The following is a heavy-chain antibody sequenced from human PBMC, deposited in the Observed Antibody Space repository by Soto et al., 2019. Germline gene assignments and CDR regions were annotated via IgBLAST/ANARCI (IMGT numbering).Heavy chain of an antibody. Sequence: WETLSLTCTVSTDSSSSTNSYWGWIRQPPGKGLQWIGSSSYNGGTFYNPSLKGRVVISFDTSKKQSSLQVTSVTAADTAVYFFSRHRIEVVWRGFDFWGQGSPVTVSS. CDR3: SRHRIEVVWRGFDF. CDR2: SSYNGGT. V-gene: IGHV4-39*01. J-gene: IGHJ4*02. CDR1: TDSSSSTNSY. D-gene: IGHD2-21*01.